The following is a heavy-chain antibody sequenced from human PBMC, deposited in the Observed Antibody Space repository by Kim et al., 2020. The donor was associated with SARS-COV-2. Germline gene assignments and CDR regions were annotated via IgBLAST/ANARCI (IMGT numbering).Heavy chain of an antibody. D-gene: IGHD1-1*01. J-gene: IGHJ3*02. V-gene: IGHV4-4*02. Sequence: LKSRVTISVEQSKNQFSLKLSSVTAADTAVYYCARVVGTGTKGDDAFDIWGQGTMVTVSS. CDR3: ARVVGTGTKGDDAFDI.